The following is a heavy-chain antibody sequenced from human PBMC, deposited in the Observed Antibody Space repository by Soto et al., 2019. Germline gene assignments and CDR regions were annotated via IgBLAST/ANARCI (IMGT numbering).Heavy chain of an antibody. CDR1: GGTFNRHA. CDR2: ISFDGKNK. J-gene: IGHJ6*02. V-gene: IGHV3-30*04. Sequence: LRLSCAVSGGTFNRHAINWVRQAPGKGLEWVAVISFDGKNKYYGDSVEGRFTVSRENFNNTVYLQMNSLRGEDTAVYFCARDRWEQAPPRYYYGMDVWGQGTTVTVSS. CDR3: ARDRWEQAPPRYYYGMDV. D-gene: IGHD1-26*01.